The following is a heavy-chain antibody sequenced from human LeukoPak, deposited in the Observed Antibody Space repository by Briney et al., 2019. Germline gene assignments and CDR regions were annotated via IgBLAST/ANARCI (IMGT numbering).Heavy chain of an antibody. D-gene: IGHD6-13*01. CDR3: ARDLMGIAYRGAFYY. J-gene: IGHJ4*02. CDR1: GFTFSNAW. CDR2: IKSKTDGGTT. V-gene: IGHV3-15*01. Sequence: GGSLRLSCAASGFTFSNAWMSWVRQAPGKGLQWVGRIKSKTDGGTTHYAAPVKGRFTISRDDSKNTLYLQMNSLRAEDTAVYYCARDLMGIAYRGAFYYWGQGTLVTVSS.